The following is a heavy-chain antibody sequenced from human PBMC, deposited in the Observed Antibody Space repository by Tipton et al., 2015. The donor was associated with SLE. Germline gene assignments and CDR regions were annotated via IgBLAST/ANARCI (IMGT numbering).Heavy chain of an antibody. Sequence: TLSLTCAVYGGSFSGYYWSWIRQPPGKGLEWIGEINHSGSTNYNPSLKSRVTISVDTSKNQFSLKLSSVTAADTDVYYCARGWVAGYFDYWGQGTLVTVSS. J-gene: IGHJ4*01. CDR1: GGSFSGYY. D-gene: IGHD6-19*01. CDR2: INHSGST. V-gene: IGHV4-34*01. CDR3: ARGWVAGYFDY.